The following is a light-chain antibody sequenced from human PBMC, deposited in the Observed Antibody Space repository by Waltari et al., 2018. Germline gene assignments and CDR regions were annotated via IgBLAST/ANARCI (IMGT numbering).Light chain of an antibody. V-gene: IGKV3-15*01. CDR3: QKDNNWPPGCT. CDR2: GAS. CDR1: QSIGSN. J-gene: IGKJ2*02. Sequence: EMVMTPSPASLSVSPGDRVTLSCRASQSIGSNLAWYQKRRGQAPRLLIYGASTRATGIPDRFTGSASGTEFTCTISSPQSEDFAVYYRQKDNNWPPGCTFGQGTKLEIK.